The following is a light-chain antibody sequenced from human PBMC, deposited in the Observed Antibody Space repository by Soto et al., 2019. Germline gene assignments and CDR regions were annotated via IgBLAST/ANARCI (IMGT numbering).Light chain of an antibody. Sequence: QSALTQPPSVSAAPGQKVTISCSGSSSNIGNNYVSWYQQLPRTAPKLLIYDNNKRPSGIPDRFSGSKSGTSATLGITGLQTGDEADYYCGTWDSSLSAGVFGTGTKLTVL. CDR3: GTWDSSLSAGV. V-gene: IGLV1-51*01. CDR2: DNN. CDR1: SSNIGNNY. J-gene: IGLJ1*01.